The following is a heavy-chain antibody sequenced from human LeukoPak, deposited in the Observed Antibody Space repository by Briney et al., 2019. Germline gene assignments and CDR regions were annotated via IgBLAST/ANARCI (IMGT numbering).Heavy chain of an antibody. Sequence: PSETLSLTCTVPGGSISSYYWSWIRQPPGKGLEWIGYIYYSGSTNYNPSLKSRVTISVDTSKNQFSLKLSSMTAADTAVYYCARDYGGDAFDIWGQGTMVTVSS. CDR3: ARDYGGDAFDI. V-gene: IGHV4-59*01. CDR2: IYYSGST. CDR1: GGSISSYY. J-gene: IGHJ3*02. D-gene: IGHD3-16*01.